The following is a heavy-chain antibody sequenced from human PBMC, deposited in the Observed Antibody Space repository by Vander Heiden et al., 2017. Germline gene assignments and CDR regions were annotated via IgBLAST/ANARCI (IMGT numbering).Heavy chain of an antibody. J-gene: IGHJ5*02. CDR3: RGAIDPFDP. V-gene: IGHV3-23*01. Sequence: EVQLLESGGGLVQPGGSLRLSCAASGFTFSSSDISGVRPAPGKGLEWVSAISGSGGSTYYADSVKGRFTISRDNSKNTLYLQMNSLRAEDTAVYYCRGAIDPFDPWGQGTLVTVSS. CDR1: GFTFSSSD. CDR2: ISGSGGST. D-gene: IGHD3-10*01.